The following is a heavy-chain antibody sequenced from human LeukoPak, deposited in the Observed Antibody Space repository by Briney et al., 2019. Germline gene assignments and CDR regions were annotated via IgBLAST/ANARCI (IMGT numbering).Heavy chain of an antibody. Sequence: SETLSLTCAVYGGSFSGYYWSWIRQPPGKGLEWIGEINHSGSTNYNPSLKSRVTISVDASKNQFSLKLSSVTAADTAVYYCARGYYYGSGPFDYWGQGTLVTVSS. D-gene: IGHD3-10*01. CDR3: ARGYYYGSGPFDY. CDR2: INHSGST. J-gene: IGHJ4*02. V-gene: IGHV4-34*01. CDR1: GGSFSGYY.